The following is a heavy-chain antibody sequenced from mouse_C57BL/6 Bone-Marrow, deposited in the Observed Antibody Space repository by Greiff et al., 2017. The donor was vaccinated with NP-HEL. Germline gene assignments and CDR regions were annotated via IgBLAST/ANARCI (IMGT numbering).Heavy chain of an antibody. CDR3: ARQDSSGYPAWFAY. J-gene: IGHJ3*01. D-gene: IGHD3-2*02. V-gene: IGHV1-54*01. CDR2: INPGSGGT. Sequence: VQLQESGAELVRPGTSVKVSCKASGYAFTNYLIEWVKQRPGQGLEWIGVINPGSGGTNYNEKFKGKATLTADKSSSTAYMQLSSLTSEDSAVYFCARQDSSGYPAWFAYWGQGTLVTVSA. CDR1: GYAFTNYL.